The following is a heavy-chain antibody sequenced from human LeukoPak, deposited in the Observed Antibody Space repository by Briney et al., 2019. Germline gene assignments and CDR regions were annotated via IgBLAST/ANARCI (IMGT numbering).Heavy chain of an antibody. CDR2: VFHTGST. CDR1: RGSIISYY. D-gene: IGHD6-19*01. V-gene: IGHV4-59*01. CDR3: ARGNIAVTGPGVFYYYGTDV. Sequence: PSETLSLTCTVSRGSIISYYWSWIRQSPGKGLEWIGYVFHTGSTNYNPSLRSRVTMSVDTSRSQFSLEVRSVTAADTGVYFCARGNIAVTGPGVFYYYGTDVWGQGTTVTVSS. J-gene: IGHJ6*02.